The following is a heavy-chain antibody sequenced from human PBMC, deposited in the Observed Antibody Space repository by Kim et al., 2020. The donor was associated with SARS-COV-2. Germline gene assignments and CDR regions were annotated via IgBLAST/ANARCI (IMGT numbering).Heavy chain of an antibody. CDR1: GFTFSSYE. CDR2: ISSSGSTI. D-gene: IGHD3-16*01. CDR3: ARDKGEVGPQGWFDP. Sequence: GGSLRLSCAASGFTFSSYEMNWVRQAPGKGLEWVSYISSSGSTIYYADSVKGRFTISRDNAKNSLYLQMNSLRAEDTAVYYCARDKGEVGPQGWFDPWGQGTLVTVSS. J-gene: IGHJ5*02. V-gene: IGHV3-48*03.